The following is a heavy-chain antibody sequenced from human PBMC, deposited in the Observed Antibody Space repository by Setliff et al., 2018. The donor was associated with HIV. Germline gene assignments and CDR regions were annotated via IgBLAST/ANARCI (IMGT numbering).Heavy chain of an antibody. J-gene: IGHJ4*01. V-gene: IGHV4-39*01. CDR2: IDYSGRT. D-gene: IGHD3-22*01. CDR3: ARLMHYYDSFWVLWRENYFDS. Sequence: SETLSLTCIVSGGSFSSSSYSWGWIRLPPGKGLEWIGSIDYSGRTYYNPSLKSRVTISVDTSKSQFSLKLSSVTAADTAVYYCARLMHYYDSFWVLWRENYFDSWGRGTLVTVSS. CDR1: GGSFSSSSYS.